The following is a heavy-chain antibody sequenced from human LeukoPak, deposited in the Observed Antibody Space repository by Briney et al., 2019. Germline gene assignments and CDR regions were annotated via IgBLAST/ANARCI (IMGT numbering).Heavy chain of an antibody. J-gene: IGHJ4*02. D-gene: IGHD3-22*01. CDR1: GFTFGDYA. CDR2: IRSKAYGGTT. CDR3: TRDRERYSDSSGYYNY. Sequence: GRSLRLSCTASGFTFGDYAMSWVRQAPGKGMEWVGFIRSKAYGGTTEYAASVKGRFTISRDDSKSIAYLQMNSLKTEDTAVYYCTRDRERYSDSSGYYNYWGQGTPVTVSS. V-gene: IGHV3-49*04.